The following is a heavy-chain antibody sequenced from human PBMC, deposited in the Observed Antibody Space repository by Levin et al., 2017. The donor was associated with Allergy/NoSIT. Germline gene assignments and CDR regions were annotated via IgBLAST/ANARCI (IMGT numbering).Heavy chain of an antibody. CDR1: CGSFSGYY. Sequence: SQTLSLPCVVFCGSFSGYYWNWIRQPPGKGLEWIGEVSHSGSTKFNPSLKSRVSMSVDMSKNQLSLNLSSVTAADTAVYYCARGHASGTYSDAFDIWGQGTTVTVSS. D-gene: IGHD3-10*01. CDR2: VSHSGST. J-gene: IGHJ3*02. CDR3: ARGHASGTYSDAFDI. V-gene: IGHV4-34*01.